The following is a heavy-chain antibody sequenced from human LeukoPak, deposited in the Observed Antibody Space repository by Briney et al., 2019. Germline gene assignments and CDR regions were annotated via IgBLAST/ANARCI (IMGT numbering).Heavy chain of an antibody. J-gene: IGHJ6*02. CDR3: ARDGGRTVTSPYYYGMDV. V-gene: IGHV3-23*01. Sequence: GGSLRLSCAASGFTFSSYAMSWVRQAPGKGLEWVSAISGSGGSTYYADSVKGRFTISRDNSKNTLYLQMNSLRAQDTAVYYCARDGGRTVTSPYYYGMDVWGQGATVTVSS. CDR2: ISGSGGST. CDR1: GFTFSSYA. D-gene: IGHD4-11*01.